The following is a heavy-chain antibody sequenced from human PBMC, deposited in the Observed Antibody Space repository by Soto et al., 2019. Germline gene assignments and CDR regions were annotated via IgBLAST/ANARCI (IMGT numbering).Heavy chain of an antibody. CDR2: IATYNNNK. D-gene: IGHD3-10*01. CDR3: ARVVRGVVNWFDP. J-gene: IGHJ5*02. CDR1: GDTFANFG. Sequence: HLVQSGPEVKRPGASITVSCKTSGDTFANFGLSWVRQAPGQGLEWMGWIATYNNNKNYAQKFQGRHTQTTDTSTSTAYMELESLGYDDTAVYYCARVVRGVVNWFDPWGQGTLVTVSS. V-gene: IGHV1-18*01.